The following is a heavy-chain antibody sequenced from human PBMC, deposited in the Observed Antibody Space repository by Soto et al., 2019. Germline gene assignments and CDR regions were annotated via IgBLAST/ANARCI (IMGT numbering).Heavy chain of an antibody. J-gene: IGHJ3*02. Sequence: QVQLVESGGGVVQPGRSLRLSCAASGFTFSSYGMHWVRQAPGKGLEWVAVISYDGSNKYYADSVKGRFTISRDNSKNTLYLQMNSLRAEDTAVYYCAKIPPSTVVTPAHAFDIWGQGTMVTVSS. CDR1: GFTFSSYG. CDR2: ISYDGSNK. CDR3: AKIPPSTVVTPAHAFDI. D-gene: IGHD4-17*01. V-gene: IGHV3-30*18.